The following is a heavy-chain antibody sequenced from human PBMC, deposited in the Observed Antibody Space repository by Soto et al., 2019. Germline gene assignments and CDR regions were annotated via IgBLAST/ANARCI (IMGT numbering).Heavy chain of an antibody. Sequence: RASVKVSCKASGGTFSSYAISWVRQAPGQGLEWMGGIIPIFGTANYAQKFQGRVTITAGESTNTAYMELSSLRSEDTAVYYCARGSSSSGFFDYWGQGTLVTVSS. CDR3: ARGSSSSGFFDY. J-gene: IGHJ4*02. D-gene: IGHD6-6*01. CDR1: GGTFSSYA. V-gene: IGHV1-69*13. CDR2: IIPIFGTA.